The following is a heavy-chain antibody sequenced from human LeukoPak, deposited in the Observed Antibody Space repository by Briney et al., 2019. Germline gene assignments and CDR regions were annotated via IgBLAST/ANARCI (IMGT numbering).Heavy chain of an antibody. V-gene: IGHV3-23*01. CDR1: GFTISNYG. CDR2: VSGNDGSA. D-gene: IGHD5-18*01. CDR3: AKDGSLANSYADF. Sequence: GGSLRLSCAASGFTISNYGMSWVRRAPGKGLEWVSGVSGNDGSAHYADSVRGRFTISRDNSKNTLCLQMNSLRAEDTAVYYCAKDGSLANSYADFWGQGTLVTVSS. J-gene: IGHJ4*02.